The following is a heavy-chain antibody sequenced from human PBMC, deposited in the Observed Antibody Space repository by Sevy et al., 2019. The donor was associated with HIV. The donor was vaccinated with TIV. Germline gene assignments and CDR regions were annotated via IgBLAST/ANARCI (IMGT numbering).Heavy chain of an antibody. Sequence: GGSLRLSCTSSGFTFGDYAMSWFRQAPGKGLEWVAFIRRNSHEPYGGKTEYAASVKGRFTISRDDSKSIAYLQMNSLKTEDTAVYYCTRPLATADTPEYFFDYWGQGFLVTVSS. J-gene: IGHJ4*02. CDR2: IRRNSHEPYGGKT. D-gene: IGHD5-12*01. V-gene: IGHV3-49*03. CDR1: GFTFGDYA. CDR3: TRPLATADTPEYFFDY.